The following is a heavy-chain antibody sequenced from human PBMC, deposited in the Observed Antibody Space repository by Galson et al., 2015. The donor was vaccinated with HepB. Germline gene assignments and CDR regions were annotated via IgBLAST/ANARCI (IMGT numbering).Heavy chain of an antibody. V-gene: IGHV3-53*01. CDR1: GFSVSSKF. CDR2: LHRDGRT. CDR3: AGWVVTASWDYFGVDV. Sequence: SLRLSCAASGFSVSSKFMSWVRQAPGKGLEWVSTLHRDGRTDYADSVKGRFTISRDNSQNSLYLQMNSLRVDDTAVYYCAGWVVTASWDYFGVDVWGQGTTVTVSS. J-gene: IGHJ6*02. D-gene: IGHD2-21*02.